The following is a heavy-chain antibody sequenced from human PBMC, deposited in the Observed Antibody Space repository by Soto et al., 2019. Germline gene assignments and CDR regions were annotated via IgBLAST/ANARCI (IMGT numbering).Heavy chain of an antibody. CDR1: GYTFTAYY. V-gene: IGHV1-2*04. Sequence: ASVKVSCKASGYTFTAYYMHWVRQAPGQGLEWMGWINPNSGGTNYAQKFQGWVTMTRDTSISTAYMELSRLRSDDTAVYYCARLSSSLNGMDVWGQGTTVTVSS. D-gene: IGHD6-6*01. CDR2: INPNSGGT. J-gene: IGHJ6*02. CDR3: ARLSSSLNGMDV.